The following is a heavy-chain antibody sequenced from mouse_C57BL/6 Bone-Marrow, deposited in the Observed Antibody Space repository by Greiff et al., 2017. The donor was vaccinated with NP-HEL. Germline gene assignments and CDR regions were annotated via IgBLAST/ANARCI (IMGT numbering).Heavy chain of an antibody. J-gene: IGHJ3*01. V-gene: IGHV1-64*01. CDR2: IHPNSGST. D-gene: IGHD2-1*01. CDR1: GYTFTSYW. Sequence: QVQLKQPGAELVKPGASVKLSCKASGYTFTSYWMHWVKQRPGQGLEWIGMIHPNSGSTNYNEKFKSKATLTVDKSSSTAYMQLSSLTSEDSAVYYCARSYGTSFAYWGQGTLVTVSA. CDR3: ARSYGTSFAY.